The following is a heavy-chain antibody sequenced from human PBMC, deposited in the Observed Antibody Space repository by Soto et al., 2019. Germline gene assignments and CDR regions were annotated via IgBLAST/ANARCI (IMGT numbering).Heavy chain of an antibody. CDR3: ARFRWFGESILDY. D-gene: IGHD3-10*01. CDR1: GFTFSSDA. Sequence: EVQLLESGGGLVQPGESLRLSCAASGFTFSSDAMTWVRQAPGKGLEWVSSISGSGDGTYYADSVKGRFTISRDNSKNTLYLQRNSLRAEDTAVYYCARFRWFGESILDYWGQGTLVTVSS. CDR2: ISGSGDGT. J-gene: IGHJ4*02. V-gene: IGHV3-23*01.